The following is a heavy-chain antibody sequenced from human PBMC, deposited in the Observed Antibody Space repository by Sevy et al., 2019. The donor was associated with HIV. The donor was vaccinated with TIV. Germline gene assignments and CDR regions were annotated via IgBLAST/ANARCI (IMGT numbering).Heavy chain of an antibody. CDR2: ISGSGGST. CDR3: SSPGYCSGGSCYRDAFDI. J-gene: IGHJ3*02. CDR1: GFTFSSYA. V-gene: IGHV3-23*01. Sequence: GESLKISCAASGFTFSSYAMSWVRQAPGKGLEWVSAISGSGGSTYYADSVKGRFTISRDNSKNTLYLQMNSLRAEDTAVYYCSSPGYCSGGSCYRDAFDIWGQGTMVTVSS. D-gene: IGHD2-15*01.